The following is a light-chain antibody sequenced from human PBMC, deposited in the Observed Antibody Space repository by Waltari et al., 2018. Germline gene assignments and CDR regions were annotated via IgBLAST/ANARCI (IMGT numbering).Light chain of an antibody. Sequence: QSALTQPHSVSGSVGESFTISCPGTGSDYVSWYQQLPGKAPKLLIYDIFQRPSGVPDRFFGSKSGNSASLTVSGLQTEDEADYYCCSFEGTWVFGGGTKLTVL. CDR2: DIF. V-gene: IGLV2-11*01. CDR3: CSFEGTWV. CDR1: GSDY. J-gene: IGLJ3*02.